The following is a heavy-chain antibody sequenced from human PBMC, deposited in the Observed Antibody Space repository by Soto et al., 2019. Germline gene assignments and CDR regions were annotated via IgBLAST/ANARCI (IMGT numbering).Heavy chain of an antibody. CDR3: ARGGQWDLLSDY. J-gene: IGHJ4*02. V-gene: IGHV1-18*01. Sequence: QVQRVQSGAEVKKPGASVKVSCKASGYSFTRYYINWVRQAPGQGLEWMGWISAYNGNTHYEEKLQGRVTLTTDTSTSTAYMELRSLRSDDTAVYFCARGGQWDLLSDYWGRGTLVTVSS. CDR2: ISAYNGNT. D-gene: IGHD1-26*01. CDR1: GYSFTRYY.